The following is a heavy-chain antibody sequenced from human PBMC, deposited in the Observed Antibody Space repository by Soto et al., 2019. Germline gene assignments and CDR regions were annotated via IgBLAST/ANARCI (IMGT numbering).Heavy chain of an antibody. CDR1: GGSISSYY. CDR3: ASGGYYDSSGYYFDY. D-gene: IGHD3-22*01. CDR2: IYYSGST. V-gene: IGHV4-59*01. Sequence: KTSETLSLTCTVSGGSISSYYWSWIRQPPGKGLEWIGYIYYSGSTNYNPSLKSRVTISVDTSKNQFSLKLSSVTAADTAVYYCASGGYYDSSGYYFDYWGQGTLVTSPQ. J-gene: IGHJ4*02.